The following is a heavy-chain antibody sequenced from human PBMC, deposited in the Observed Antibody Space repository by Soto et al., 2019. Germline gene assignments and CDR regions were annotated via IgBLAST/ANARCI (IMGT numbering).Heavy chain of an antibody. D-gene: IGHD2-2*01. J-gene: IGHJ6*02. CDR3: ARGRVVPAAKYVYYYGVDV. Sequence: SETLSLTCAVYGGSFSGYYWSWIRQPPGKGLEWIGEINHSGSTNYNPSLKSRVTISVDTSKNQFSLKLSSVTAADTAVYYCARGRVVPAAKYVYYYGVDVWGQGTTVTVSS. CDR2: INHSGST. CDR1: GGSFSGYY. V-gene: IGHV4-34*01.